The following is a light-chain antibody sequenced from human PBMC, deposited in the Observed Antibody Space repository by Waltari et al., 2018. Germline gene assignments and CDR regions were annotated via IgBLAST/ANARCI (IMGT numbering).Light chain of an antibody. Sequence: EIVLTHSPGSLSSSPGERVTPSCRASQSVSRSLTWYQQKPGQAPRLLIFGASNRATGIPDRFSGSGSGTDFSLTISRLEPEDFAVYYCQHYVSLPATFGQGTKVEIK. V-gene: IGKV3-20*01. CDR3: QHYVSLPAT. CDR1: QSVSRS. CDR2: GAS. J-gene: IGKJ1*01.